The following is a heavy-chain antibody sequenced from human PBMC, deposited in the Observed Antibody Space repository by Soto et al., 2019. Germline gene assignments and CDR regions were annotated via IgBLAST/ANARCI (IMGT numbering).Heavy chain of an antibody. CDR2: ISSSSSTI. J-gene: IGHJ4*02. V-gene: IGHV3-48*02. D-gene: IGHD3-10*01. CDR3: ARPYITMVRGVIIPDYYFDY. Sequence: EVQLVESGGGLVQPGGSLRLSCAASGFTFSSHSMNWVRQAPGKGLEWVSYISSSSSTIYYADSVKGRFTISRDNAKNSLYLQMNSLRDEDTAVYYRARPYITMVRGVIIPDYYFDYWGQGTLVTVSS. CDR1: GFTFSSHS.